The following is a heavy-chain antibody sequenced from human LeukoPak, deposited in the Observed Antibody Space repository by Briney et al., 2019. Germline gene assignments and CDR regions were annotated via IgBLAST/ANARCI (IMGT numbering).Heavy chain of an antibody. J-gene: IGHJ5*02. D-gene: IGHD3-22*01. CDR1: GGSISSSSYY. Sequence: SETLSLTYTVSGGSISSSSYYWGWIRQPPGKGLEWIGSIYYSGSTYYNPSLKSRVTISVDTSKNQFSLKLSSVTAADTAVYYCARHPDYYDSSGYYYLLNWFDPWGQGTLVTVSS. CDR3: ARHPDYYDSSGYYYLLNWFDP. CDR2: IYYSGST. V-gene: IGHV4-39*01.